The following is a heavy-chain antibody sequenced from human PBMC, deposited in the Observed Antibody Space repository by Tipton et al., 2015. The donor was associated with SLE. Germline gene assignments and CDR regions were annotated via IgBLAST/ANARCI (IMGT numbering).Heavy chain of an antibody. CDR2: ISSNGGIT. V-gene: IGHV3-64*02. D-gene: IGHD2-15*01. Sequence: GSLRLSCAASGFTFSSYAMHWVRQAPGKGLEYVSAISSNGGITYYADSVKGRFTISRDNSKNTLYLQMGSLRAEDIAVYYCAREGFDAFDIWGQGTMVTVSS. J-gene: IGHJ3*02. CDR3: AREGFDAFDI. CDR1: GFTFSSYA.